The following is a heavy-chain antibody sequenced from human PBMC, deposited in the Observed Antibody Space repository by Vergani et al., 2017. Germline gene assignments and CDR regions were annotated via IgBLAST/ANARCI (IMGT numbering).Heavy chain of an antibody. CDR2: TWYDGNNK. V-gene: IGHV3-33*03. CDR1: GFTFNQYG. Sequence: QVQLVESGGGVVQPGRSLRLSCAASGFTFNQYGMHWVRQAPGKGLEWVAVTWYDGNNKQYADSVKGRFTISRDNAKNSLYLQMNSLRAEDTAVYYCASGRAAGTYYYYYGMDVWGQGTTVTVSS. D-gene: IGHD6-13*01. J-gene: IGHJ6*02. CDR3: ASGRAAGTYYYYYGMDV.